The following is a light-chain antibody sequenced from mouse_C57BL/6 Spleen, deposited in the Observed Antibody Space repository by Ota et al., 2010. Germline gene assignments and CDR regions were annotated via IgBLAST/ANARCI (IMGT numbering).Light chain of an antibody. Sequence: DVLMTQTPLSLPVSLGDQASISCRSSQTIVHSNGNTYLEWSLQKPGQSPKPPDLTKFPTVFSXVPDRFSGSDQGQISXSKISRVELEDRGYLYCLXGSYVHSTFG. J-gene: IGKJ1*02. CDR1: QTIVHSNGNTY. CDR3: LXGSYVHST. CDR2: KFP. V-gene: IGKV1-117*01.